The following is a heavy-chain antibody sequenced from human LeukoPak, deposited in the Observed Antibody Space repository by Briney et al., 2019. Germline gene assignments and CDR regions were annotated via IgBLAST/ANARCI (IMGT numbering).Heavy chain of an antibody. CDR3: AKSPYSTNPRVFDY. V-gene: IGHV3-11*01. CDR2: ISSSGSTI. D-gene: IGHD4-11*01. CDR1: GFTFSDYY. Sequence: GGSLRLSCAASGFTFSDYYMSWIRQAPGKGLEWISYISSSGSTIYYADSVKGRFTISRDNAKNTLYLQMNSLRAEDTAVYFCAKSPYSTNPRVFDYWGQGTLVTVSS. J-gene: IGHJ4*02.